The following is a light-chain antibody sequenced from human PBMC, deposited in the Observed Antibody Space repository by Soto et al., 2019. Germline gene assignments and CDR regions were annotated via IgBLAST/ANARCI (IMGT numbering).Light chain of an antibody. J-gene: IGKJ2*01. CDR1: QSISSW. Sequence: DIPMTQSPSTLSASVEDRVTITCRASQSISSWLAWYQQKPGKAPKLLIYDASSLESGVPSRFSGSGSGTEFTLTISRLQPDDFATYYCQQYNSYLRTFGQGTKLEIK. CDR2: DAS. CDR3: QQYNSYLRT. V-gene: IGKV1-5*01.